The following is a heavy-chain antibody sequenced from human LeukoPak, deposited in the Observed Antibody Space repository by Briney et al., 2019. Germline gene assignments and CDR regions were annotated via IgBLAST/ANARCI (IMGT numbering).Heavy chain of an antibody. V-gene: IGHV1-18*01. CDR3: ARDRLTYYYDSSGYSDFGY. Sequence: ASVKVSCKVSGYTFTSYGISWVRQAPGQGLEWMGWISAYNGNTNYAHKLQGRVTMTTDTSTSTAYMELRSLRSDDTAVYYCARDRLTYYYDSSGYSDFGYWGQGTLVTVSS. CDR2: ISAYNGNT. CDR1: GYTFTSYG. D-gene: IGHD3-22*01. J-gene: IGHJ4*02.